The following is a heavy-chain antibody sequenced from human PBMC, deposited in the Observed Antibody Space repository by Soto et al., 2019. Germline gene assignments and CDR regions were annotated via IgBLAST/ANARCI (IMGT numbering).Heavy chain of an antibody. CDR3: AHSLIGYYYDSSGSDWFDP. J-gene: IGHJ5*02. D-gene: IGHD3-22*01. CDR1: GFSLSTSGVG. CDR2: IYWDDDK. V-gene: IGHV2-5*02. Sequence: SGPTLVNPTQTLTLTCTFSGFSLSTSGVGVGWIRQPPGKALEWLALIYWDDDKRYSPSLKSRLTITKDTSKNQVVLTMTNMDPVDTATYYCAHSLIGYYYDSSGSDWFDPWGQGTLVTVSS.